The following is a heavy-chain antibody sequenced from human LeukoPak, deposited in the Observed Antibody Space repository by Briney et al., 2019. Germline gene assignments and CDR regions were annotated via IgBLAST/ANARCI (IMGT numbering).Heavy chain of an antibody. D-gene: IGHD6-19*01. CDR2: INPSGGST. Sequence: ASVKVSCKASGYTFTSYYMHWVRQAPGQGLEWMGIINPSGGSTSYAQKFQGRVTMTRDTSISTAYMELSRLRSDDTAVYYCARIPVAGTAQFDYWGQGTLVTVSS. V-gene: IGHV1-46*01. CDR3: ARIPVAGTAQFDY. CDR1: GYTFTSYY. J-gene: IGHJ4*02.